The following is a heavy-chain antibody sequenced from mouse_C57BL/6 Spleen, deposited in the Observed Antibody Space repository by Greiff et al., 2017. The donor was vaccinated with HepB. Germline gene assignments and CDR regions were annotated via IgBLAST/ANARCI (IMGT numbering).Heavy chain of an antibody. CDR3: ARPYDYDVGIFAY. D-gene: IGHD2-4*01. V-gene: IGHV5-16*01. Sequence: EVHLVESEGGLVQPGSSMKLSCTASGFTFSDYYMAWVRQVPEKGLEWVANINYDGSSTYYLDSLKSRFIISRDNAKNILYLQMSSLKSEDTATYYCARPYDYDVGIFAYWGQGTLVTVSA. CDR1: GFTFSDYY. J-gene: IGHJ3*01. CDR2: INYDGSST.